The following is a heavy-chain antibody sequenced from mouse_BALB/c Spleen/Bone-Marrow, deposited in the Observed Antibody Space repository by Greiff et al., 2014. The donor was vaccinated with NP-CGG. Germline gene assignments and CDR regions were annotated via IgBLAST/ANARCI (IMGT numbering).Heavy chain of an antibody. J-gene: IGHJ2*01. CDR3: ARESLYGSNYY. Sequence: QVQLQQSGAELARPGASVKMSCKASGYTFTSYTMHWVKQRPGQGLEWIGYINPSSGYTNYNQKFKDKATLTADKSSSTAYMQLSSLTTEDSAVYYCARESLYGSNYYWGQGTTLTVST. CDR2: INPSSGYT. D-gene: IGHD1-1*01. CDR1: GYTFTSYT. V-gene: IGHV1-4*01.